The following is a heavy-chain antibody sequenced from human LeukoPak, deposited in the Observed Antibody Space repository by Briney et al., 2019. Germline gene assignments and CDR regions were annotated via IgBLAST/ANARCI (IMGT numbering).Heavy chain of an antibody. V-gene: IGHV4-59*07. CDR3: ERGREVFDY. J-gene: IGHJ4*02. CDR1: VDFHSIYY. Sequence: DTVSLKCTVWVDFHSIYYWICIREPRGQGLEWIGYIYYSENTNYSPSLKTRVTISVDTSKHPFSLKLSSVTAADRAVYYCERGREVFDYWGQGTLVTVSS. CDR2: IYYSENT.